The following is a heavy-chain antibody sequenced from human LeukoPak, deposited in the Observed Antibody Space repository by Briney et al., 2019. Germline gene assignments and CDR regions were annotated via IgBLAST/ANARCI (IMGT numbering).Heavy chain of an antibody. J-gene: IGHJ4*02. CDR2: ISGDGGTA. Sequence: PGGSLRLSCDASGFTFSTYAMTWVRQAPGRGLEWVSAISGDGGTAYYADSVKGRFTISRDNSKNILYLQMNSLGAEDTAVYYCARHRSSWLIDYWGQGTLVTVSS. CDR1: GFTFSTYA. D-gene: IGHD6-6*01. CDR3: ARHRSSWLIDY. V-gene: IGHV3-23*01.